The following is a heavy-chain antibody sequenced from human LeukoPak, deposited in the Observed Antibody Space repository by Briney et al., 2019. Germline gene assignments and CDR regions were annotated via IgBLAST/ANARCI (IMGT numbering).Heavy chain of an antibody. V-gene: IGHV4-30-2*01. Sequence: SETLSLTCTVSGGSIVSGDSYWTWIRQPPGKGLEFVGYIYHSGNTYYNSSLESRVTISVDTSKNQFSLKLSSVTAADTAVYYCARHPPGGYSGYDPTPFDYWGQGTLVTVSS. D-gene: IGHD5-12*01. J-gene: IGHJ4*02. CDR2: IYHSGNT. CDR1: GGSIVSGDSY. CDR3: ARHPPGGYSGYDPTPFDY.